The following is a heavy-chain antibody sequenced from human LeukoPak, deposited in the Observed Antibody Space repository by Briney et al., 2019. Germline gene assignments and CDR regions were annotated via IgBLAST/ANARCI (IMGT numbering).Heavy chain of an antibody. Sequence: LGASVKVSCKASGYTFTGYYMHWVRQAPGQGLEWMGWINPNSGGTNYAQKFQGRVTMTRDTSISTAYMELSRLRSDDTAVYYCARGWSEAGSNWFDPWGQGTLVTVSS. J-gene: IGHJ5*02. CDR2: INPNSGGT. CDR1: GYTFTGYY. D-gene: IGHD3-3*01. V-gene: IGHV1-2*02. CDR3: ARGWSEAGSNWFDP.